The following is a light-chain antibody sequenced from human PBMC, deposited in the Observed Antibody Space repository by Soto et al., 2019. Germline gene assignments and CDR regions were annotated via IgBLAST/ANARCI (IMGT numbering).Light chain of an antibody. CDR2: WAS. V-gene: IGKV4-1*01. CDR1: QSVFYSSNNKNY. Sequence: DIVLTQSPDSLAVSLGERATINCKSSQSVFYSSNNKNYLAWYQQKPGQPPKLLIYWASTRESGVPDRFSGSGSGTDFSLTISGLQAEDVAVYYCQQYSGTPYTFGQGTKLEIK. CDR3: QQYSGTPYT. J-gene: IGKJ2*01.